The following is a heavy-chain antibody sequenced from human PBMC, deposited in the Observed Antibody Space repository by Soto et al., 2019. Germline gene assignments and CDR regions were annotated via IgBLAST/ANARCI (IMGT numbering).Heavy chain of an antibody. CDR1: GFTFDDYA. J-gene: IGHJ6*03. D-gene: IGHD3-3*01. Sequence: EVQLVESGGGSVQPGGSLRLSCAASGFTFDDYAMNWVRQAPGKGLEWVSGISWNSGSIGYADSVKGRFTISRDNAKNSLYLQMNSLIDEDTALYYCAKDFFNYYYYMDVWGKGTTVTVSS. V-gene: IGHV3-9*01. CDR3: AKDFFNYYYYMDV. CDR2: ISWNSGSI.